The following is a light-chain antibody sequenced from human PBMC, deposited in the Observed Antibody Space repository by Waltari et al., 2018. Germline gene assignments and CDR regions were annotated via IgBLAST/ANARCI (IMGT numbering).Light chain of an antibody. CDR1: SSNLGAGSD. CDR3: QSYDSLSDSYV. J-gene: IGLJ1*01. CDR2: DNY. Sequence: QSVLTQPPSVSGAPGQRVTIPCTGSSSNLGAGSDVHWYQHLPRTAPKLLIYDNYNRPSGVADRFSASKSGTSASLAITGLQAEDEADYYCQSYDSLSDSYVFGTGTKVTVL. V-gene: IGLV1-40*01.